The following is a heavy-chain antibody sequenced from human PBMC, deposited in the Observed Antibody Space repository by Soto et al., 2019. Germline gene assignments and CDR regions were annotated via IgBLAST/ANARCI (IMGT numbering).Heavy chain of an antibody. V-gene: IGHV1-18*01. Sequence: GASVKVSCKASGYTFTSYGISWVRQARGQGLEWMGRIVACSANTDYAQKLHKRVTITRDTSTSTVYMELRSLTSEDTAIYYCTSEDVATGLVWGPGSLVTVSS. CDR3: TSEDVATGLV. CDR2: IVACSANT. D-gene: IGHD5-12*01. CDR1: GYTFTSYG. J-gene: IGHJ4*02.